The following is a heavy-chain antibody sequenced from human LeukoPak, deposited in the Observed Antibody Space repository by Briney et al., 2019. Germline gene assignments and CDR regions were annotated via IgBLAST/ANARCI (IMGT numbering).Heavy chain of an antibody. CDR2: IHYSGST. D-gene: IGHD3-22*01. J-gene: IGHJ3*02. CDR3: ARVDYYDSSGYPFDI. Sequence: KPSETLSLTCTVSGGSINISSYFWGWIRQPPGKGLEWIGSIHYSGSTYYNPSLKSRVTISVDTSKNQFSLKLSSVTAADTAVYYCARVDYYDSSGYPFDIWGQGTMVTVSS. V-gene: IGHV4-39*07. CDR1: GGSINISSYF.